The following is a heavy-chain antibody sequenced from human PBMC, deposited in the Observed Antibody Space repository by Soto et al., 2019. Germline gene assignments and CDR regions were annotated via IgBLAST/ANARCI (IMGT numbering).Heavy chain of an antibody. Sequence: PGGSLRLSCAASGFTFSSYAMHWFRQAPGKGLEWVAVISYDGSNKYYADSVKGRFTISRDNSKNTLYLQMNSLRAEDTAVYYCARGSRGSGFYYYGMDVWGQGTTVTVSS. D-gene: IGHD3-10*01. J-gene: IGHJ6*02. CDR1: GFTFSSYA. CDR3: ARGSRGSGFYYYGMDV. V-gene: IGHV3-30-3*01. CDR2: ISYDGSNK.